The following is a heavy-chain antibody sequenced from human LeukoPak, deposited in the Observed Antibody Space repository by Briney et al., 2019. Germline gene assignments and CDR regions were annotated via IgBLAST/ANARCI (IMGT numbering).Heavy chain of an antibody. D-gene: IGHD6-19*01. J-gene: IGHJ4*02. CDR3: ARARQWLVRSPFDY. V-gene: IGHV4-34*01. CDR2: INHSGST. Sequence: KPSETLSLTCAVYGGSFSGYYWSWIRQPPGKGLEWIGEINHSGSTNYNPSLKSRVTISEDTSKNQFSLKLSSVTAADTAVYYCARARQWLVRSPFDYWGQGTLVTVSS. CDR1: GGSFSGYY.